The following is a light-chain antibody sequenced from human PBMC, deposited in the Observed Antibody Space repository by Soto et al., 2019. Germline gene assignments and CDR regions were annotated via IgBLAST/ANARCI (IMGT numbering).Light chain of an antibody. V-gene: IGKV1-39*01. CDR2: AAS. J-gene: IGKJ1*01. CDR3: QQSYSLRT. Sequence: DIQMTQSPSSLSASVGDRVTITCRASQGISTYLNWYQQKPGKAPKLPIYAASSLQSGVPSRFSGSGSGTDFTLTISSLQPEDFATYYCQQSYSLRTFGQGTKVEIK. CDR1: QGISTY.